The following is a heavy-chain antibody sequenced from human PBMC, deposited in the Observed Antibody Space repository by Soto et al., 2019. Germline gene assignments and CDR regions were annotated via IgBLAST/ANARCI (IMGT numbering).Heavy chain of an antibody. V-gene: IGHV3-15*07. CDR2: IKSKMDGGTT. Sequence: GGSLRLSCAASGFTFSNAWMNWVRQAPGKGMEWVGRIKSKMDGGTTNHSAPVKGRFTISRDDSKNTQYLQMNSLKTEDTAGYYCTTGWPDYYVSSGSLSWGQGTLVTVSS. J-gene: IGHJ4*02. CDR3: TTGWPDYYVSSGSLS. CDR1: GFTFSNAW. D-gene: IGHD3-22*01.